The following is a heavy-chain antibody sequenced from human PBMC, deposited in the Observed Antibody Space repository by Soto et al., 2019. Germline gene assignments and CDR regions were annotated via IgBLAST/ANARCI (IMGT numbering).Heavy chain of an antibody. CDR1: GGSFSGYY. CDR3: ARVYYGSGSYSPEGLDY. V-gene: IGHV4-34*01. D-gene: IGHD3-10*01. CDR2: INHSGST. J-gene: IGHJ4*02. Sequence: SETLSLTCAVYGGSFSGYYWSWIRQPPGKGLEWIGEINHSGSTNYNPSLKSRVTISVDTSKNQFSLKLSSVTAADTAVYYCARVYYGSGSYSPEGLDYWGQGTLVTVSS.